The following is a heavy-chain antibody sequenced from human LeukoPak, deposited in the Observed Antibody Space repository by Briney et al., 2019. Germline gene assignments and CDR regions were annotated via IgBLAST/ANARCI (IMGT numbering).Heavy chain of an antibody. D-gene: IGHD3-22*01. J-gene: IGHJ4*02. CDR1: GGTFSSYA. CDR3: AREIRGLGYYYDSSGPPGY. CDR2: IIPILGIA. Sequence: SVKVSCKASGGTFSSYAISWVRQAPGQGLEWMGRIIPILGIANYAQKFQGRVTIIADKSTSTAYMELSSLRSEDTAVYYCAREIRGLGYYYDSSGPPGYRGQGTLVTVSS. V-gene: IGHV1-69*04.